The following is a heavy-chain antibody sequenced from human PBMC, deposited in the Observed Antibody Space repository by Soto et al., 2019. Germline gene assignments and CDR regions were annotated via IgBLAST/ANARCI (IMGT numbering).Heavy chain of an antibody. CDR1: GYTFTSYY. CDR2: INPSGGST. D-gene: IGHD6-6*01. Sequence: XSVKISSKGSGYTFTSYYMQWVRQAPGQGLEWMGIINPSGGSTNYAQKFQGRVTMTRDTSTSTVYMELSSLRSEDTAVYYCARESDSSSSGGIFGYWGQGTLVTVS. CDR3: ARESDSSSSGGIFGY. J-gene: IGHJ4*02. V-gene: IGHV1-46*01.